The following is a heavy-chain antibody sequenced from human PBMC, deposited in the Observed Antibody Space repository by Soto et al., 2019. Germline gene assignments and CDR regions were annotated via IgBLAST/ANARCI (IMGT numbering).Heavy chain of an antibody. CDR3: ARDLSARKYDSSGYYYVFYYYGMDV. Sequence: GGSLRLSCAASGFTFSSYAMHWVRQAPGKGLEWVAVISYDGSNKYYADSVKGRFTISRDNSKNTLYLQMNSLRAEDTAVYYCARDLSARKYDSSGYYYVFYYYGMDVWGQGTTVTVS. V-gene: IGHV3-30-3*01. CDR1: GFTFSSYA. CDR2: ISYDGSNK. D-gene: IGHD3-22*01. J-gene: IGHJ6*02.